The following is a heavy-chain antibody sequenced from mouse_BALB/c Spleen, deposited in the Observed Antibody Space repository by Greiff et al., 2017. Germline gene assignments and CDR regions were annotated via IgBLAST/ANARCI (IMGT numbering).Heavy chain of an antibody. Sequence: VQLQQSGPELVKPGASVRISCKASGYTFTSYYIHWVKQRPGQGLEWIGWIYPGNVNTKYNEKFKGKATLTADKSSSTAYMQLSSLTSEDSAVYFCASGSSPTLQDGGQGTTLTVSS. J-gene: IGHJ2*01. CDR1: GYTFTSYY. CDR2: IYPGNVNT. V-gene: IGHV1S56*01. CDR3: ASGSSPTLQD. D-gene: IGHD1-1*01.